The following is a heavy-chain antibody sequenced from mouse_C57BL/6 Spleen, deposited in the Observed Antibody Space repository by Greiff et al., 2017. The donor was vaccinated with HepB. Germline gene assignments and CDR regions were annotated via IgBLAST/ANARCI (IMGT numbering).Heavy chain of an antibody. D-gene: IGHD2-3*01. V-gene: IGHV3-6*01. J-gene: IGHJ2*01. Sequence: EVKLLESGPGLVKPSQSLSLTCSVTGYSITSGYYWNWIRQFPGNKLEWMGYISYDGSNNYNPSLKNRISITRDTSKNQFFLKLNSVTTEDTATYYCARDGDGYYRYWGQGTTLTVSS. CDR1: GYSITSGYY. CDR3: ARDGDGYYRY. CDR2: ISYDGSN.